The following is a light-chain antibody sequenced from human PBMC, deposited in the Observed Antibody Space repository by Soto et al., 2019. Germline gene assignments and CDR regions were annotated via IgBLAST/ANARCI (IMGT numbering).Light chain of an antibody. CDR2: GAS. V-gene: IGKV3-20*01. CDR3: QPYGSSPPT. J-gene: IGKJ4*01. CDR1: QCVSNSY. Sequence: EIGMTQSPSTLSLTHAQSTTLSCRASQCVSNSYLAWYRQKPGQAPRLLIYGASSRATGIPDRFSGSGSGTDFTLTISRLEPEGFAVYYWQPYGSSPPTFGGRTKVDIK.